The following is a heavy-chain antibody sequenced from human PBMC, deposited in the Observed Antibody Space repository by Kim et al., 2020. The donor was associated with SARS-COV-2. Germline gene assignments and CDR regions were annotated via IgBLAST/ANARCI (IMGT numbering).Heavy chain of an antibody. CDR2: IYYSGST. V-gene: IGHV4-39*07. J-gene: IGHJ4*01. Sequence: SETLSLTCTVSGGSISSSSYYWGWIRQPPGKGLEWIGSIYYSGSTYYNPSLKSRVTISVDTSKNQFSLKLSSVTAADTAVYYCARSLIGGGDPPDYWGHGTLVTVSS. CDR1: GGSISSSSYY. D-gene: IGHD2-21*02. CDR3: ARSLIGGGDPPDY.